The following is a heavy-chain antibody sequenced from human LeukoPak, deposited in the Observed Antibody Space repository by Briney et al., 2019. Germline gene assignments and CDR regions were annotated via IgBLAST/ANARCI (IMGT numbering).Heavy chain of an antibody. J-gene: IGHJ4*02. D-gene: IGHD4-23*01. V-gene: IGHV3-23*01. CDR1: GFTFSSYG. Sequence: PGGSLRLSCAASGFTFSSYGMSWVRQAPGKGLEWVSAISGSGGSTYYAASVKGRFTISRDNCKNTLYLQMISLRAEDTAVYYCAKYVLLRWRFDYWGQGTLVTVSA. CDR3: AKYVLLRWRFDY. CDR2: ISGSGGST.